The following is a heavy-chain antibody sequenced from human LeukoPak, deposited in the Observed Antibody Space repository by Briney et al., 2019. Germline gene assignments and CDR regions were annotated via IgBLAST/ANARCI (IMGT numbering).Heavy chain of an antibody. V-gene: IGHV1-69*13. D-gene: IGHD2-2*01. CDR3: ARALLRYCSSTSCYWFDP. Sequence: ASVKVSCKASGGTFSSYVISWVRQAPGQGLEWMGGIIPIFGTANYAQKFQGRVTITVDESTSTAYMELSSLRSEDTAVYYCARALLRYCSSTSCYWFDPWGQGTLVTVSS. CDR2: IIPIFGTA. CDR1: GGTFSSYV. J-gene: IGHJ5*02.